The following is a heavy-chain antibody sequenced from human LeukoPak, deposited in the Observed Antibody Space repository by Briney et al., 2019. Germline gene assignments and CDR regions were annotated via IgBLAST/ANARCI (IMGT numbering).Heavy chain of an antibody. V-gene: IGHV4-59*01. Sequence: SETLSLTCTVSGGSISSYYWSWIRQPPGKGLEWLGYIYYSGSTNYNPSLKSRVTISVDTSKNQFSLKLSSVTAADTAVYYCARGNGGSCYFCSGYYGMDVWGQGTTVTVSS. D-gene: IGHD2-15*01. J-gene: IGHJ6*02. CDR2: IYYSGST. CDR3: ARGNGGSCYFCSGYYGMDV. CDR1: GGSISSYY.